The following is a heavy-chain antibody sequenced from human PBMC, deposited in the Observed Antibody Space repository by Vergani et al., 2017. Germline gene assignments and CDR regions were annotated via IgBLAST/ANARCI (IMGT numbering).Heavy chain of an antibody. CDR1: GFTFSDSA. CDR2: IRSKANSYAT. V-gene: IGHV3-73*02. CDR3: ARVVGTTIFGVNKLKYYYGMDV. D-gene: IGHD3-3*01. Sequence: VQLVESGGGLVQPGGSLKLSCAASGFTFSDSAMHWVRQASGKGLEWLGRIRSKANSYATAYAASVKGRFTISRDDSKNTAYLQMNSLKTEDTAVYYCARVVGTTIFGVNKLKYYYGMDVWGQGTTVTVSS. J-gene: IGHJ6*02.